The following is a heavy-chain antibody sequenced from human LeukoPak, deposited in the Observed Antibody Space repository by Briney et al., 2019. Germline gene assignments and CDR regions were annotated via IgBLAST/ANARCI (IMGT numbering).Heavy chain of an antibody. CDR3: ARGAYGSGSLTFNYYYYYGMDV. CDR1: GFTVSSNY. V-gene: IGHV3-66*01. D-gene: IGHD3-10*01. J-gene: IGHJ6*02. CDR2: IYSGGST. Sequence: GGSLRLSCAASGFTVSSNYMSWVRQAPGKGLEWVSVIYSGGSTYYADSVKGRFTTSRDNSKNTLYLQMNSLRAEDTAVYYCARGAYGSGSLTFNYYYYYGMDVWGQGTTVTVSS.